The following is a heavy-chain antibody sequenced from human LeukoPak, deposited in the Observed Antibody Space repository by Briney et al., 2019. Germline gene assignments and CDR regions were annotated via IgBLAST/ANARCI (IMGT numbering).Heavy chain of an antibody. J-gene: IGHJ6*02. CDR1: GGSFSGYY. V-gene: IGHV4-34*01. Sequence: SETLSLTCAVYGGSFSGYYWSWIRQPPGKGLEWIGEINHSGSTNYNPSLKSRVTISVDTSKNQFSLKLSSVTAADTAVYYCARGGRPTYYYGSGSYYNQYYYYGMDVWGQGTTVTVSS. CDR3: ARGGRPTYYYGSGSYYNQYYYYGMDV. CDR2: INHSGST. D-gene: IGHD3-10*01.